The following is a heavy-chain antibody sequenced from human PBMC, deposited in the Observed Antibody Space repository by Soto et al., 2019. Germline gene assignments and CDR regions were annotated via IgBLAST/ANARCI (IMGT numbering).Heavy chain of an antibody. D-gene: IGHD5-18*01. CDR2: ISAYNGNT. CDR3: ARDGVDTATGYYYGMDV. Sequence: GASVKVSCKASGYTFTSYGISWVRQAPGQGLEWMGWISAYNGNTNYAQKLQGRATMTTDTSTSTAYMELRSLRSDDTAVYYCARDGVDTATGYYYGMDVWGQGTTVTVSS. V-gene: IGHV1-18*01. CDR1: GYTFTSYG. J-gene: IGHJ6*02.